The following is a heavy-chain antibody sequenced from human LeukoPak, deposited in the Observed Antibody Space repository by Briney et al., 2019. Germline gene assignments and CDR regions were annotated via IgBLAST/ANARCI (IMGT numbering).Heavy chain of an antibody. V-gene: IGHV3-33*01. Sequence: GGSLRLSCAASGFTFGNFGMHWVRQAPGKGLEWLSTIWYDGSRKHYVDSVQGRFTISRDNSKNTLYLQMNSLRVEDTAVYYCARDLGMTDGDYVSYFDYWGQGTLVTVSS. J-gene: IGHJ4*02. CDR3: ARDLGMTDGDYVSYFDY. CDR1: GFTFGNFG. CDR2: IWYDGSRK. D-gene: IGHD4-17*01.